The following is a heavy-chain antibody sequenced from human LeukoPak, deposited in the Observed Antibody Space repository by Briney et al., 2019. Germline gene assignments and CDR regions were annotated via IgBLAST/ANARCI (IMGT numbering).Heavy chain of an antibody. CDR2: IYYSGNT. D-gene: IGHD3/OR15-3a*01. Sequence: SETLSLTCTVSGGSIFSSNSYWGWIRQPPGKGLEWIGSIYYSGNTYYNASLKSQVSISIDTSKNQFSLRLTSVTAADTAVYYCARQTGSGLFILPGGQGTLVTVSS. J-gene: IGHJ4*02. V-gene: IGHV4-39*01. CDR3: ARQTGSGLFILP. CDR1: GGSIFSSNSY.